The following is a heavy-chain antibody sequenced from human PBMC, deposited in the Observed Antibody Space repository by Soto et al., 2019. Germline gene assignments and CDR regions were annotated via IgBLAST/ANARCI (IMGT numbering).Heavy chain of an antibody. Sequence: QVQLQESGPGLVKPSQTLSLTCTVSGGSISSGGYYWSWIRQHPGKGLEWIGYIYYSGSTYYNPSLKSRVTISVDTSKNQFSLKLSSVTAADTAVYYCAATLSCGGDCTPGGTAFDYWGQGTLVTVSS. CDR3: AATLSCGGDCTPGGTAFDY. V-gene: IGHV4-31*03. CDR1: GGSISSGGYY. J-gene: IGHJ4*02. CDR2: IYYSGST. D-gene: IGHD2-21*02.